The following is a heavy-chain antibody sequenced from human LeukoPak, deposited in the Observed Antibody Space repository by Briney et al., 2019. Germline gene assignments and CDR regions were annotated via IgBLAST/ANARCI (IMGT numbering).Heavy chain of an antibody. CDR2: LIPTFGAT. J-gene: IGHJ6*03. Sequence: GASVKVSCKASGGTFSGHAISWVRQAPGQGLEWMGGLIPTFGATNSTQRFQGRITISTDESTTTAYLELSGLTSEDTAVYFCAAGDPFNYYMDRWGKGTTVTVFS. CDR1: GGTFSGHA. CDR3: AAGDPFNYYMDR. D-gene: IGHD4-17*01. V-gene: IGHV1-69*05.